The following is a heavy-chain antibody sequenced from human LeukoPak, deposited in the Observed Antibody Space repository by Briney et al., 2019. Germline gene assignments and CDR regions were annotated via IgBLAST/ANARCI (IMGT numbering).Heavy chain of an antibody. V-gene: IGHV4-38-2*02. CDR2: IDGSGSS. Sequence: PSETLSLTCTVSGYSISSGYLWGWIRQPPGKGLEWIGSIDGSGSSYYNPSLKSRVTISVDTSKNQFSLKLSSVTAADTAVYYCAGIEDYGSGDYWGQGTLVTVSS. CDR3: AGIEDYGSGDY. D-gene: IGHD3-10*01. CDR1: GYSISSGYL. J-gene: IGHJ4*02.